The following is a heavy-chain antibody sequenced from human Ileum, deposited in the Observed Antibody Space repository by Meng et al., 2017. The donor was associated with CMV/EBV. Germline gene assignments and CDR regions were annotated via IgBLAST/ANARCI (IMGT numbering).Heavy chain of an antibody. V-gene: IGHV4-39*07. CDR2: IYYSGTT. J-gene: IGHJ3*02. D-gene: IGHD3-22*01. Sequence: GSLRLSCSVSGGSINISPYYWAWIRQSPGQGLEWIGTIYYSGTTFYNSSLKSRATISVDTSKNQFSLGLTSVTAADTAVYYCARAPRVVVLLTQGGAFDIWSQGKLVT. CDR1: GGSINISPYY. CDR3: ARAPRVVVLLTQGGAFDI.